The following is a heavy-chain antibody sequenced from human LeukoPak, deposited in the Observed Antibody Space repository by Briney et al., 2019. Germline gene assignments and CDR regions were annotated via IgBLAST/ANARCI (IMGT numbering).Heavy chain of an antibody. CDR3: ARAWCYCSGGSCPPTN. D-gene: IGHD2-15*01. CDR1: DVSFSSYY. J-gene: IGHJ4*02. Sequence: SETLSLTCTVSDVSFSSYYWSWIRQPPGKGLEWIGYMYYSGRTNYSPSFKSRVTMSIDTFKNQFSLKLSSVTAADTAVYYCARAWCYCSGGSCPPTNWGQGTLVTVSS. CDR2: MYYSGRT. V-gene: IGHV4-59*01.